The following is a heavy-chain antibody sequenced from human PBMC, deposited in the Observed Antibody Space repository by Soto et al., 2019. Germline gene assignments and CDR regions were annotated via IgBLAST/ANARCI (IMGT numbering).Heavy chain of an antibody. V-gene: IGHV3-13*04. CDR1: GFTLSSYD. D-gene: IGHD3-22*01. Sequence: EVQLVESGGGLVQPGGSLRLSCAASGFTLSSYDMHWVRQATGKGLEWVSAIGTAGDTYYPGSVKGRFTISRENAKNSLYLQMNSLRAGDTAVYYCAREGYYYDSSGYYYYGMDVWGQGTTVTVSS. J-gene: IGHJ6*02. CDR2: IGTAGDT. CDR3: AREGYYYDSSGYYYYGMDV.